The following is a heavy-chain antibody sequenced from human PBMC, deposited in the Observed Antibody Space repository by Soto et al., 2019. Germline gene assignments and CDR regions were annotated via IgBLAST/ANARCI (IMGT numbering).Heavy chain of an antibody. CDR2: FDPEDGET. CDR1: GYTLTELS. J-gene: IGHJ4*02. V-gene: IGHV1-24*01. Sequence: ASVKVSCKVSGYTLTELSMHWVRQAPGKGLERMGGFDPEDGETIYAQKFQDRVTLTTDASTSTAYMELRSLRSDDTAVYFCARTPGIVATSMDYWGQGTLVTVSS. CDR3: ARTPGIVATSMDY. D-gene: IGHD5-12*01.